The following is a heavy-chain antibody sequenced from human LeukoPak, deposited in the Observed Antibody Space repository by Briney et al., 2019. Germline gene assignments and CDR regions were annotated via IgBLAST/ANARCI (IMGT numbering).Heavy chain of an antibody. CDR3: ARLSKGRYFDYIFDY. V-gene: IGHV4-39*01. CDR2: LYYSGST. Sequence: PSETLSLTCTVSGGSVSSTEFSWGWIPQPPGKGLQWVGNLYYSGSTSYHPSLNSRVTMSVDTSKNQFSLKMTSVTAADTAVYYCARLSKGRYFDYIFDYWGQGSLVTVSS. J-gene: IGHJ4*02. D-gene: IGHD3-9*01. CDR1: GGSVSSTEFS.